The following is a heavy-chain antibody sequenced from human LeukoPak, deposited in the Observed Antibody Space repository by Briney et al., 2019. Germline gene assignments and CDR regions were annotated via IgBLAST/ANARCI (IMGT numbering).Heavy chain of an antibody. CDR3: ARLRDDGGYVMDV. V-gene: IGHV3-73*01. D-gene: IGHD5-12*01. CDR2: ISSKARNYAT. Sequence: GGSLKLSCAASGFTFSESAVHWVRQASGKGPEGVGRISSKARNYATAYAESVKGSFTISRYDSKNTAYLEMNSLKSEDTAVYYCARLRDDGGYVMDVWGQGTTVTVSS. CDR1: GFTFSESA. J-gene: IGHJ6*02.